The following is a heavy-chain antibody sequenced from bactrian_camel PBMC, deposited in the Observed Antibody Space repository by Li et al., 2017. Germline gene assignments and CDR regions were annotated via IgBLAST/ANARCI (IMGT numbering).Heavy chain of an antibody. J-gene: IGHJ4*01. Sequence: QVQLVESGGGLVQPGGSLRPSCAASGHPESAWCMGWFRQAPGKEREAVAVLYTNTGNTDYVDSVKGRFTISQNNAKNTVYLQMNSLKPEDTAVYYCATGLVPYCSGAYCYTQYKYWGQGTQVTVS. CDR1: GHPESAWC. D-gene: IGHD2*01. CDR2: LYTNTGNT. V-gene: IGHV3-2*01. CDR3: ATGLVPYCSGAYCYTQYKY.